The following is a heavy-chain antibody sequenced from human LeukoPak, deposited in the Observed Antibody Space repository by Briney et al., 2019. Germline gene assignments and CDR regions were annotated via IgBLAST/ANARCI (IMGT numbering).Heavy chain of an antibody. CDR1: GFTFSSYG. CDR3: AKAPLAGYYFDY. V-gene: IGHV3-30*02. CDR2: IWYGGSNK. J-gene: IGHJ4*02. Sequence: PGGSLRLSCAASGFTFSSYGMHWVRQAPGKGLEWVAVIWYGGSNKYYADSVKGRFTISRDNSKNTLYLQMNSLRAEDTAVYYCAKAPLAGYYFDYWGQGTLVTVSS.